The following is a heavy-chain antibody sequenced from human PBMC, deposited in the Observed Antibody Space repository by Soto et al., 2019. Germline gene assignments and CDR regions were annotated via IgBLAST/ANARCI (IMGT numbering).Heavy chain of an antibody. V-gene: IGHV3-48*02. CDR3: ARDTPPFTEVVVAASPA. D-gene: IGHD2-15*01. CDR2: ISSSSSTI. Sequence: EVQLVESGGGLVQPGGSMRLSCAASGFTFSSYSMNWVSQAPGKGLEWVSYISSSSSTIYYADSVKGRFTISRDNAKNSLYLQMSILRDEDTAVYYCARDTPPFTEVVVAASPAWGQGTLVTVSS. J-gene: IGHJ5*02. CDR1: GFTFSSYS.